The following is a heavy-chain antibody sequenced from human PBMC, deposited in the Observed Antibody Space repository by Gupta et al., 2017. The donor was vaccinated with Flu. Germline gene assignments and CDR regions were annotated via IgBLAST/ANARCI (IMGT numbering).Heavy chain of an antibody. J-gene: IGHJ3*01. CDR2: IYYTGAA. Sequence: VQLQESGPSLVKPSQTLSVTSIVSGDSLTPGGYYWGWIRQHPGKGLEWVGYIYYTGAAYYNPSLESRATISMDTSETRFSLTLTSVSAADTAVYFCAKGEFPLGYYAFDVWGRGTLVTVSS. CDR3: AKGEFPLGYYAFDV. CDR1: GDSLTPGGYY. V-gene: IGHV4-31*03. D-gene: IGHD1-26*01.